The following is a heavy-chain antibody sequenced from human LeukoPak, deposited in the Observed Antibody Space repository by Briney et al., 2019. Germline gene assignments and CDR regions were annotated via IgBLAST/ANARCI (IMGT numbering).Heavy chain of an antibody. CDR1: GYTFSSYD. V-gene: IGHV1-8*02. Sequence: ASVKVSCKASGYTFSSYDINWVRQATGQGLEWMGWMNPNSGNTGYAQKFQDRVTITRNTSISTAYMELSSLRSEDTAMYYCARAPKWQGYYYYMDVWAKGTTVTVSS. D-gene: IGHD5-12*01. CDR3: ARAPKWQGYYYYMDV. J-gene: IGHJ6*03. CDR2: MNPNSGNT.